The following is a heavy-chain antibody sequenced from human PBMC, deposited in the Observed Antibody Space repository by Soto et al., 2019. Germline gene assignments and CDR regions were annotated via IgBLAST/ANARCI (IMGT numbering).Heavy chain of an antibody. CDR3: ALAPRGTGDHDY. Sequence: EVQVWESGGGLVQPGGSLRLSCAGSGFTFSSYAMSWVRQAPGKGLEWVSSISGSGGNTYYADSVKGRFTISRDNSKNTLYMPMNSLRADETAVYYCALAPRGTGDHDYWGQGTLVTVSS. V-gene: IGHV3-23*01. CDR1: GFTFSSYA. CDR2: ISGSGGNT. D-gene: IGHD7-27*01. J-gene: IGHJ4*02.